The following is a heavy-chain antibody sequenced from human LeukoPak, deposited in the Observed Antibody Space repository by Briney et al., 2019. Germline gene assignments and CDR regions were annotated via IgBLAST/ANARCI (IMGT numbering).Heavy chain of an antibody. V-gene: IGHV3-30*18. Sequence: GRSLRLSCVASGFTFSSYGMHWVRQAPGKGLEWVAVILYDGSEKYYADFVEGRFTISRDNSKNTLFLQMNSLRAEDTAVYYCAKGGTFPYYFYMDVWGKGTTVTVSS. CDR3: AKGGTFPYYFYMDV. CDR1: GFTFSSYG. CDR2: ILYDGSEK. D-gene: IGHD1-26*01. J-gene: IGHJ6*03.